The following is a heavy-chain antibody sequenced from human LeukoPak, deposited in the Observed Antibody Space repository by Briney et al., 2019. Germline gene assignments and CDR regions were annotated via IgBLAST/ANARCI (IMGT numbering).Heavy chain of an antibody. CDR3: ARGLLPYYDWLLWQAFDM. J-gene: IGHJ3*02. CDR1: GFTFSSYE. Sequence: GGSLRLSCAASGFTFSSYEMNWVRQAPGKGLDWVSYISSSGSTIYYADSVKGRFTISRDNAKNSLYLQVNSLRAEDTAVYYCARGLLPYYDWLLWQAFDMWGQGTMLTVSS. V-gene: IGHV3-48*03. CDR2: ISSSGSTI. D-gene: IGHD3-9*01.